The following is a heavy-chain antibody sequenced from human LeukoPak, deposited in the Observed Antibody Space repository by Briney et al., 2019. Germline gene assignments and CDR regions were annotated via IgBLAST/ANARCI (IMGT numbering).Heavy chain of an antibody. V-gene: IGHV4-34*01. CDR1: GGSFSGYY. CDR2: INHSGST. Sequence: KASETLSLTCAVYGGSFSGYYWSWIRQPPGKGLEWIGEINHSGSTNYNPSLKGRVTISVDTSKNQFSLKLSSVTAADTAVYYCARVRLDFWSGYYKRRGNWFDPWGQGTLVTVSS. CDR3: ARVRLDFWSGYYKRRGNWFDP. J-gene: IGHJ5*02. D-gene: IGHD3-3*01.